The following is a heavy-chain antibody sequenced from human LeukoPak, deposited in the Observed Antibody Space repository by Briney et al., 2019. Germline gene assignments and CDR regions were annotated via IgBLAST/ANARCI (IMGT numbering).Heavy chain of an antibody. CDR2: IHYSGST. CDR3: ARDLRSIGFFSDS. Sequence: SQTLSLTCTVSGGSISGADYYWSWIRQPPGKGPEWIGYIHYSGSTYYNLSLKSRVSISVDTSKNQFSLRLTSVTGADTAVYYCARDLRSIGFFSDSWGQGTLVTVSS. CDR1: GGSISGADYY. V-gene: IGHV4-30-4*08. D-gene: IGHD6-6*01. J-gene: IGHJ4*02.